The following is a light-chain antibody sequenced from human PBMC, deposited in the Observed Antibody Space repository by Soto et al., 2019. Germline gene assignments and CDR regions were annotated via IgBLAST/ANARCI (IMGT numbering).Light chain of an antibody. V-gene: IGKV3-15*01. CDR2: GAS. CDR1: QSVNNN. J-gene: IGKJ1*01. Sequence: ETLMTQSPATLSVSPGERATLSCRASQSVNNNLAWYQQKLGQAPRVLIYGASTRATSIPARFTGSGSGTEFILTIASLQSEDSAVYCCQEYNTWPWTFGQGTKVDIK. CDR3: QEYNTWPWT.